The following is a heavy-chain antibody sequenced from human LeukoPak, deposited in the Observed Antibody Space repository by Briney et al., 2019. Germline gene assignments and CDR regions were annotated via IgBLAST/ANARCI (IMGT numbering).Heavy chain of an antibody. CDR2: IHYSGSS. J-gene: IGHJ4*02. V-gene: IGHV4-30-4*08. CDR3: ARESGMVRAPPYLDY. CDR1: GGSISSGDHY. D-gene: IGHD3-10*01. Sequence: PSETLSLTCTVSGGSISSGDHYWSWIRQPPGKGLEWIGYIHYSGSSYYNPSLKSRLTISVDTSKNQFSLKLRSVTAADTAVYYCARESGMVRAPPYLDYWGQGTLVTVSS.